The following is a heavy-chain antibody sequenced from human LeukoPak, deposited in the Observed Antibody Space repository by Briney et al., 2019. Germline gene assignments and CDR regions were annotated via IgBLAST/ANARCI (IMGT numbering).Heavy chain of an antibody. CDR3: ARGPVGYYHGSEDWYFDL. J-gene: IGHJ2*01. Sequence: ASVKVSCKASGGTFSSYAISWVRQATGQGLEWMGWMNPNSGNTGYAQKFQGRVTMTRNTSISTAYMELSSLRSEDTAVYYCARGPVGYYHGSEDWYFDLWGRGTLVTVSS. CDR1: GGTFSSYA. D-gene: IGHD2/OR15-2a*01. CDR2: MNPNSGNT. V-gene: IGHV1-8*02.